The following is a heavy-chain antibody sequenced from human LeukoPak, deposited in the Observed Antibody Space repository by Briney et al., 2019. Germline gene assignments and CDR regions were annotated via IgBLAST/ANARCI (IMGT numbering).Heavy chain of an antibody. CDR1: GGSISSSSYH. Sequence: SETLSLTCTVSGGSISSSSYHWGWIRQPPGKGLEWIGSIYYSGSTYYNPSLKSRVTISVDTSKNQFSLKLSSVTAADTAVYYCARHVLVLRYFDWLSSWYFDYWGQGTLVTVSS. CDR2: IYYSGST. D-gene: IGHD3-9*01. CDR3: ARHVLVLRYFDWLSSWYFDY. V-gene: IGHV4-39*01. J-gene: IGHJ4*02.